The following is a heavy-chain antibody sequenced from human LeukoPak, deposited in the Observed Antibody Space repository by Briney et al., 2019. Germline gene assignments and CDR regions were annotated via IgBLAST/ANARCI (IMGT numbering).Heavy chain of an antibody. D-gene: IGHD2-2*01. J-gene: IGHJ4*02. Sequence: GGSLRLSCAASGFTSSSYAMSWVRQAPGKGLEWVSAISGSGGSTYYADSVKGRFTISRDNSKNTLYLQMNSLRAEDTAVYYCAKVTDIVVVPAAPGSLDYWGQGTLVTVSS. CDR3: AKVTDIVVVPAAPGSLDY. V-gene: IGHV3-23*01. CDR1: GFTSSSYA. CDR2: ISGSGGST.